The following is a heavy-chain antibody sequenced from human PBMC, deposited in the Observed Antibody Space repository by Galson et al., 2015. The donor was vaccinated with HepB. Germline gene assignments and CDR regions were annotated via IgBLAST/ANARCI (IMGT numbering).Heavy chain of an antibody. J-gene: IGHJ6*02. CDR1: GFTFSSYS. Sequence: SLRLSCAASGFTFSSYSMNWVRQAPGKGLEWVSSISSSSSYIYYADSVKGRFTISRDNAKNSLHLQMNSLRAEDTAVYYCASDMEYQDSSGYPYYYYGMDVWGQGTTVTVSS. V-gene: IGHV3-21*01. D-gene: IGHD3-22*01. CDR3: ASDMEYQDSSGYPYYYYGMDV. CDR2: ISSSSSYI.